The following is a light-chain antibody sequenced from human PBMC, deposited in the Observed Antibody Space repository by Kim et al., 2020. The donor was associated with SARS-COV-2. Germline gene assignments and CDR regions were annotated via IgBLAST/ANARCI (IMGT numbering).Light chain of an antibody. CDR3: LQHSTYPIT. CDR1: QGIRNY. V-gene: IGKV1-17*01. J-gene: IGKJ5*01. CDR2: GSS. Sequence: ASVGDRVTITCRASQGIRNYLGWYQQKPGRAPKRLIYGSSSLQSGVPSRFSGSGSGTEFTLTISSVQSEDFATYFCLQHSTYPITFGRGTRLEIK.